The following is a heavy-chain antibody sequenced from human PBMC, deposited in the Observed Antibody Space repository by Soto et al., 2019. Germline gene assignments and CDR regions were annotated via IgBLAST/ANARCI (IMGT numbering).Heavy chain of an antibody. CDR2: ISNRGSDT. V-gene: IGHV3-23*01. CDR3: ARLTYYYGSGSYYPDY. D-gene: IGHD3-10*01. Sequence: GSLRLSCAGSGFTFINYAMTWVRQAPGKGLEWVSSISNRGSDTYYVDSVKGRFTISRDNSKNTLYLQMNSLRAEDTAVYYCARLTYYYGSGSYYPDYWGQGTLVTVSS. CDR1: GFTFINYA. J-gene: IGHJ4*02.